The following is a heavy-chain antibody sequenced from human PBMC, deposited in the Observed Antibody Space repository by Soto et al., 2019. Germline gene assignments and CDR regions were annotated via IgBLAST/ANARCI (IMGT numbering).Heavy chain of an antibody. CDR2: FFPLTDIP. J-gene: IGHJ4*02. V-gene: IGHV1-69*02. CDR1: GGTFRNYP. Sequence: QVQLVQSGTEVKKPGSSVKVSCKASGGTFRNYPINWVRQAPGQGLEWMGSFFPLTDIPDYAQNFQARLTXXXDXXTSTAYMELSSLTSDDTAMYFCARGPLVVLNYFESWGQGTLVTVSS. CDR3: ARGPLVVLNYFES.